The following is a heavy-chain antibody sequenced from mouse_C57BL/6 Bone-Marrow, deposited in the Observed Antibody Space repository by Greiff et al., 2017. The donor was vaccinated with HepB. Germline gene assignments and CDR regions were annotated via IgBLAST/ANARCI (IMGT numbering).Heavy chain of an antibody. CDR3: AKGGRLRRFAY. D-gene: IGHD2-4*01. V-gene: IGHV1-50*01. CDR2: IDPSDSYT. CDR1: GYTFTSYW. J-gene: IGHJ3*01. Sequence: QVQLQQPGAELVKPGASVKLSCKASGYTFTSYWMQWVKQRPGQGLEWIGEIDPSDSYTNYNQKFKGKATLTVDTYSSTAYMQLSSLTSEDSAVYYCAKGGRLRRFAYWGQGTLVTVSA.